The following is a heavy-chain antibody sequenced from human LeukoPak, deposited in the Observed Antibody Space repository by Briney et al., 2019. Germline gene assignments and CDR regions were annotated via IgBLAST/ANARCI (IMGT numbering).Heavy chain of an antibody. CDR3: VRAGALVIREYYFDY. D-gene: IGHD3-9*01. CDR1: GFIFSNYG. Sequence: GGSLRLSCAASGFIFSNYGMHWVRQAPGKGLEWVAVIWYDGSNRYYADSVKGRFTISRDNSENTLYLQMNSLRAEDAAVYYCVRAGALVIREYYFDYWGQGTLVTVSS. J-gene: IGHJ4*02. V-gene: IGHV3-33*01. CDR2: IWYDGSNR.